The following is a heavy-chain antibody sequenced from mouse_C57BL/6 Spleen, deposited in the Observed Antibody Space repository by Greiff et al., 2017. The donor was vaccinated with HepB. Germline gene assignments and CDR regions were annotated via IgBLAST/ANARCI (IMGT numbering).Heavy chain of an antibody. CDR2: IWRGGST. CDR3: AKKGVYDYDGYAMDY. J-gene: IGHJ4*01. D-gene: IGHD2-4*01. CDR1: GFSLTSYG. Sequence: QVQLKESGPGLVQPSQSLSITCTVSGFSLTSYGVHWVRQSPGKGLEWLGVIWRGGSTDYNAAFMSRLSITKDNSKSQVFFKMNSLQADDTAIYYCAKKGVYDYDGYAMDYWGQGTSVTVSS. V-gene: IGHV2-5*01.